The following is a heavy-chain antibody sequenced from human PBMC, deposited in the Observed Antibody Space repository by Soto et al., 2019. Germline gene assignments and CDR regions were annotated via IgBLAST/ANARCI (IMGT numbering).Heavy chain of an antibody. CDR1: GFSLSSTRMA. V-gene: IGHV2-5*02. Sequence: QITLKESGPTLVKPTQTLTLTCTFSGFSLSSTRMAVGWIRQPPGKALEWLALIYWDDDKRYSPFLKSRLTITKDTSKTQVVRTMSHMDHVDTARYYCAHIVVAGLGYYFDYWGQGTLVTVSS. CDR2: IYWDDDK. CDR3: AHIVVAGLGYYFDY. J-gene: IGHJ4*02. D-gene: IGHD6-19*01.